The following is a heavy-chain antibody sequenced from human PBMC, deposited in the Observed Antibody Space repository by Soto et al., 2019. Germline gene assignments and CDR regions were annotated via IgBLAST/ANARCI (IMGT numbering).Heavy chain of an antibody. CDR3: ARGPNWNARYCYYGMDV. V-gene: IGHV1-69*13. CDR2: IVPIYGRP. D-gene: IGHD1-1*01. J-gene: IGHJ6*02. CDR1: GGTFNTHA. Sequence: SVKVSCKTSGGTFNTHAISWVRQAPGHGFEWMGGIVPIYGRPSHAQKFQGRVTITADEPTTTVYMELSSLRSDDTAVYYCARGPNWNARYCYYGMDVWGQGTTVTVSS.